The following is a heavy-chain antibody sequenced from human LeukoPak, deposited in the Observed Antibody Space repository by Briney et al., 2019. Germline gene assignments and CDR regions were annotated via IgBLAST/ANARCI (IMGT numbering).Heavy chain of an antibody. CDR1: GFTFSSYA. CDR3: ARSGGVLPRPFDY. V-gene: IGHV3-23*01. CDR2: ISGSGGST. D-gene: IGHD3-16*01. Sequence: GGSLRLSCAASGFTFSSYAMSWVRQAPGKGLEWVSAISGSGGSTYYADSVKGRFTISRDNSKNTLYLQMNSLRAEDTAVYYCARSGGVLPRPFDYWGQGTLVTVSP. J-gene: IGHJ4*02.